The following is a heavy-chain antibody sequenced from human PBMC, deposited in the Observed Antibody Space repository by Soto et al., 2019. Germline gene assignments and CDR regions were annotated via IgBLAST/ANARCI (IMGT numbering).Heavy chain of an antibody. CDR1: GGTFSNSG. J-gene: IGHJ3*01. D-gene: IGHD6-13*01. CDR2: IIPIFDTT. V-gene: IGHV1-69*01. CDR3: ARDLADVHLWDAFDV. Sequence: QLPLVQSGAEVKKPGSSLKVSCKASGGTFSNSGISWVRQAPGQGLEWMGGIIPIFDTTNLALKFEDRVTITADELTTTVYMEIRGLTSEDTAVYYCARDLADVHLWDAFDVWGHGTRVTVSS.